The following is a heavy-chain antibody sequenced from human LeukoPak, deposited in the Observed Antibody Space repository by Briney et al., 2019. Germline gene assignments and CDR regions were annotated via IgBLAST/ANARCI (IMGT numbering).Heavy chain of an antibody. CDR2: ISGSGGST. CDR3: ARGGYSPY. D-gene: IGHD6-13*01. V-gene: IGHV3-23*01. Sequence: GGSLRLSCAASGFTFSSYAMSWVRQAPGKGLEWVSAISGSGGSTNYADSVKGRFTISRDNSKNSLFLQMNSLRAEDTAVYYCARGGYSPYWGQGTLVTVSS. CDR1: GFTFSSYA. J-gene: IGHJ4*02.